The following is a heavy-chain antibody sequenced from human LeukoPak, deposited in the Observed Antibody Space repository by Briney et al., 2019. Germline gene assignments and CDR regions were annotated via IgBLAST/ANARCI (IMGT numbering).Heavy chain of an antibody. D-gene: IGHD6-13*01. J-gene: IGHJ5*02. CDR2: ISYDGSNK. CDR1: GFTFSTYA. Sequence: PGGSLRLSCTASGFTFSTYAMNWVRQAPGKGLEWVSVISYDGSNKYYADSVKGRFTISRDNSYNTLFLQMNNLRAEDTAIYYCARDKIPAAGSSRLLSWGQGTLVTVSS. V-gene: IGHV3-30*04. CDR3: ARDKIPAAGSSRLLS.